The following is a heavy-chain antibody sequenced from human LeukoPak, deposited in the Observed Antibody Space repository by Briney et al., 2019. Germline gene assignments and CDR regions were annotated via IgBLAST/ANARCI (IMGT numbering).Heavy chain of an antibody. CDR3: ARGRKVSGVRRINWARHENYFFYYIDV. J-gene: IGHJ6*03. CDR2: IHHSGTT. D-gene: IGHD1-14*01. Sequence: SETLSLTCAVYGGSFSDSYWTWIRQRPGKGLEWIGEIHHSGTTYFNPSLQSRVSISVDTAKNQFFLRVASMTAADTALYYCARGRKVSGVRRINWARHENYFFYYIDVWGKGTSVSVSS. CDR1: GGSFSDSY. V-gene: IGHV4-34*01.